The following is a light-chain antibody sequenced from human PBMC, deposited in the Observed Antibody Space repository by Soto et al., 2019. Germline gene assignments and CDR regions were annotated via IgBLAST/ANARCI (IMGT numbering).Light chain of an antibody. CDR1: QSLLYSDGDTY. V-gene: IGKV2-24*01. J-gene: IGKJ2*01. CDR2: KTS. Sequence: DSVMTQTPLSSPVTLGQPASISCRSSQSLLYSDGDTYLSWLQQRPGQPPRLLIYKTSSRFSGVPDRFSGSGAGTDFTLKISRVEVEDVGVYYCMQATQFPHTFGQGTKLEI. CDR3: MQATQFPHT.